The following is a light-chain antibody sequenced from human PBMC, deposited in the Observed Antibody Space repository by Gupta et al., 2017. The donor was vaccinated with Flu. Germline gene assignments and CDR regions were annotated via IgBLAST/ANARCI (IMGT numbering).Light chain of an antibody. CDR1: TSNIGSNI. Sequence: QSVLTPPPAASGTPGQRVTISCSGGTSNIGSNIVSWFQQLPGTAPRLVIDSNKERPSGVTDRLACYKAGNSASRAIRGLQSEDEADDYCEEWDDSLNGVVFGGGTKLTVL. CDR3: EEWDDSLNGVV. J-gene: IGLJ3*02. V-gene: IGLV1-44*01. CDR2: SNK.